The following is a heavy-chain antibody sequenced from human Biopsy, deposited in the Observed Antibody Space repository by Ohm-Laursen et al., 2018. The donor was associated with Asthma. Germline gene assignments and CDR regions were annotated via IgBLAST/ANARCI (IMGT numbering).Heavy chain of an antibody. CDR2: GGSYYDGGLK. V-gene: IGHV3-30-3*01. CDR3: ARDVMEWYLPAFDF. J-gene: IGHJ4*02. D-gene: IGHD3-3*01. Sequence: SLRLSCSTSGFTFRSYAMHWVRQAPGKGLEWVAVGGSYYDGGLKYYADSVNGRFTVSRDDSKNTLYLQMNSLRPDDTAVYYCARDVMEWYLPAFDFWGQGTLVTVSS. CDR1: GFTFRSYA.